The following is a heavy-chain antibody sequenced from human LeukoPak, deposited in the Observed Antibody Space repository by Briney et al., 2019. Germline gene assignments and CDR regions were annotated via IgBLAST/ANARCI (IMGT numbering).Heavy chain of an antibody. CDR1: GFTFSSCG. CDR3: AKGAEEGVVITSVYYYYMDV. Sequence: GGSLRLSCAGSGFTFSSCGMSWVRQAPGKGLEWVSPISASGYNTYYADAVQGRFTISRDNSKNTLFLQMNSLTAEDTAVYYCAKGAEEGVVITSVYYYYMDVWGKGTTVAISS. J-gene: IGHJ6*03. D-gene: IGHD3-22*01. CDR2: ISASGYNT. V-gene: IGHV3-23*01.